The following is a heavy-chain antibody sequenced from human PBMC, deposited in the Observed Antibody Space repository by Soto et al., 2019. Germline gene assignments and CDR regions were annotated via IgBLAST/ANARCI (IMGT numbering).Heavy chain of an antibody. D-gene: IGHD6-19*01. Sequence: QVQLVQSGAEVKKPGASVKVSCKTSGYTFTGYYIHWIRQAPGQGLEWMGWINPNSGDTNYSQEVQGRVTMTSDTSITTAYVELTRLRSDDTAVYYCARREQWLENFDYWGQGTLVTVSS. J-gene: IGHJ4*02. CDR2: INPNSGDT. V-gene: IGHV1-2*02. CDR3: ARREQWLENFDY. CDR1: GYTFTGYY.